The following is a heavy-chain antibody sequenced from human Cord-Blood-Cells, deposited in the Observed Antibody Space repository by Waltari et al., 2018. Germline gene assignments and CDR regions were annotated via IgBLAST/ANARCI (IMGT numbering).Heavy chain of an antibody. CDR3: ARGGYSGYFDY. Sequence: QVQLVESGGGVVQPGRSLRLSCAASGFTFSSYAMHWVRQAPGKGLEWVAVISYDGSNKYYADSVKSRFTISRDNSKNTLYLQMNSLRAEDTAVYYCARGGYSGYFDYWGQGTLVTVSS. J-gene: IGHJ4*02. CDR1: GFTFSSYA. CDR2: ISYDGSNK. D-gene: IGHD5-12*01. V-gene: IGHV3-30-3*01.